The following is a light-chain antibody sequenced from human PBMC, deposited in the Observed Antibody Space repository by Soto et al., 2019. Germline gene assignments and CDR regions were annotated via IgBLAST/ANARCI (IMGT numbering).Light chain of an antibody. CDR3: QQYNLGPPET. V-gene: IGKV3-15*01. J-gene: IGKJ1*01. CDR2: GAS. CDR1: QSVSTD. Sequence: EIVLTQSPGPLSVSRGGRATLSCRASQSVSTDLAWYQQRPGQAPRLLIFGASTRATGIPARFTGSGSGTEFILTISSLQSEDSAVYYCQQYNLGPPETFGQGTKVDIK.